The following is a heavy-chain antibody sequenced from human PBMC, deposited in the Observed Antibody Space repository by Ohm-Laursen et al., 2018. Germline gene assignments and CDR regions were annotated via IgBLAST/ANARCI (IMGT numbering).Heavy chain of an antibody. CDR1: GFTFTTYG. CDR2: ISPIGAT. Sequence: SLRLSCTASGFTFTTYGMAWVRQAPGKGLEWVSAISPIGATYYADSVKGRFTISRDNSKNTLYLQMNSLRADDTAVYYCAKHRSATWVHKRFDHWGQGTPVTVSS. D-gene: IGHD5-12*01. J-gene: IGHJ4*02. V-gene: IGHV3-23*01. CDR3: AKHRSATWVHKRFDH.